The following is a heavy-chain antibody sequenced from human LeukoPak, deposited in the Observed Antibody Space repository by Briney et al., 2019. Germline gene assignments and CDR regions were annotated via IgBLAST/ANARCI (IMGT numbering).Heavy chain of an antibody. CDR1: GFTFSSYW. CDR2: INSDGSST. Sequence: GGSLRLSCAASGFTFSSYWMHWVRQAPGKGLVWVSRINSDGSSTSYADSVKGRFTISRDNAKNTLYLQMNSLRAEDTAVYYRARSPTYYDILTGYYPAYYFDYWGQGTLVTVSS. V-gene: IGHV3-74*01. J-gene: IGHJ4*02. D-gene: IGHD3-9*01. CDR3: ARSPTYYDILTGYYPAYYFDY.